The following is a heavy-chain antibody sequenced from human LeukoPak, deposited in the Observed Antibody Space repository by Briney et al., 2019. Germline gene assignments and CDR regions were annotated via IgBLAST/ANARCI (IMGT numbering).Heavy chain of an antibody. Sequence: GGSLRLSCAASGFTFSSYWMSWVRQAPGKGREWVANIKQDGSEKYYVDSVKGRFTISRDNAKNSLYLQMNSLRAEDTAVYYCARGDILHSRWDIFHHYYRLVGGKRTTVTLSS. CDR2: IKQDGSEK. D-gene: IGHD1-26*01. V-gene: IGHV3-7*01. J-gene: IGHJ6*04. CDR1: GFTFSSYW. CDR3: ARGDILHSRWDIFHHYYRLV.